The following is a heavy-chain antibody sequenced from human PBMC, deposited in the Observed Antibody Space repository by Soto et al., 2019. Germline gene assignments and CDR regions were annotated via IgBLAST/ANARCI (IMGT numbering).Heavy chain of an antibody. D-gene: IGHD4-17*01. Sequence: QVRLVESGGGVVQPGRSLRLSCTASGFSFSSYAMYWFRQPPGKGLEWVAVISHDGINKHYADSVKGRVTVSRDNSNHSLDLQVNSLRGEDPAMYYCAGDMCSSDYFVMWFDPWGQGTLVTFPS. CDR3: AGDMCSSDYFVMWFDP. CDR2: ISHDGINK. CDR1: GFSFSSYA. V-gene: IGHV3-30-3*01. J-gene: IGHJ5*02.